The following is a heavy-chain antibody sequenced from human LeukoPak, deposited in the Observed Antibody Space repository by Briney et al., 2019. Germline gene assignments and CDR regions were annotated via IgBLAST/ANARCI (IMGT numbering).Heavy chain of an antibody. Sequence: NPSETLSLTCTVSGGPISSGSYYWSWIRQPAGKGLEWIGSIYYSGSTYYNPSLKSRVTISVDTSKNQFSLRLSSVTAADTAVYYCARRGRAYSSSWYGVDPWGQGTLVTVSS. D-gene: IGHD6-13*01. CDR2: IYYSGST. J-gene: IGHJ5*02. CDR3: ARRGRAYSSSWYGVDP. V-gene: IGHV4-39*01. CDR1: GGPISSGSYY.